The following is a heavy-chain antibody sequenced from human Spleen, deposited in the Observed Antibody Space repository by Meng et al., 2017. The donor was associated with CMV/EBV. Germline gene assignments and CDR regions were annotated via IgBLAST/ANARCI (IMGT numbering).Heavy chain of an antibody. Sequence: QVQLVQSGAEVKKPGASGKVSCKASGYTFTSYYMHWVRQAPGQGLEWMGIINPSGGSTSYAQKFQGRVTMTRDTSTSTVYMELRSLRSDDTAVYYCAREAAAGLDPWGQRTLVTVSS. CDR1: GYTFTSYY. CDR3: AREAAAGLDP. D-gene: IGHD6-13*01. V-gene: IGHV1-46*01. J-gene: IGHJ5*02. CDR2: INPSGGST.